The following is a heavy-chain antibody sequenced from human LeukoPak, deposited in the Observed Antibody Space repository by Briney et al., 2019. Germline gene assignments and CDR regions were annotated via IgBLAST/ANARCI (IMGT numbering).Heavy chain of an antibody. CDR1: GYTFTSYG. J-gene: IGHJ6*03. Sequence: AAAKVSCKPSGYTFTSYGISWVRQAPGQGREGMGWICAYNGNTNYAQKLQGRVTMTTDTSTSTAYMELRSLRSDDTDVYYCARQNISGHWYYYYDYMDVWGKGTTVSVSS. D-gene: IGHD2-21*01. V-gene: IGHV1-18*01. CDR2: ICAYNGNT. CDR3: ARQNISGHWYYYYDYMDV.